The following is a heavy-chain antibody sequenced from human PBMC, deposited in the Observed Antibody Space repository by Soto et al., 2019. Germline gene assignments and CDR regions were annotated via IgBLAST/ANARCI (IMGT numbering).Heavy chain of an antibody. D-gene: IGHD3-9*01. Sequence: KQSQTLSLTCAISGDSVSSNSAAWNWIRQSPSRGLEWLGRTYYRSKWYNDYAVSVKSRITINPDTSKNQFSLQLNSVTPEDTAVYYCAREASYYDILTGYYSDAFDIWGQGTMVTVSS. CDR2: TYYRSKWYN. J-gene: IGHJ3*02. CDR3: AREASYYDILTGYYSDAFDI. CDR1: GDSVSSNSAA. V-gene: IGHV6-1*01.